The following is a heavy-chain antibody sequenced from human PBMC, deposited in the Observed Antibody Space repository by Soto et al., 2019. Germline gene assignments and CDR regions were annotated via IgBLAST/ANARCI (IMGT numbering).Heavy chain of an antibody. CDR2: IVVGSGNT. CDR3: AAKRAYGDYAFGY. J-gene: IGHJ4*02. D-gene: IGHD4-17*01. V-gene: IGHV1-58*01. Sequence: SVKVSCKTSGFTFTSSAVQWVRQARGQRLEWIGWIVVGSGNTNYAQKFQERVTITRDMSTSTAYMELSSLRSEDTAVYYCAAKRAYGDYAFGYWGQGTLVTVSS. CDR1: GFTFTSSA.